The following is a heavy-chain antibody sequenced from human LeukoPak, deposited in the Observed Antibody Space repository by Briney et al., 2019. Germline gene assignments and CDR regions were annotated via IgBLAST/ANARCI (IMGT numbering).Heavy chain of an antibody. CDR1: GGPISGYY. V-gene: IGHV4-4*07. D-gene: IGHD7-27*01. Sequence: SETLSLTCTVSGGPISGYYWSWIRQPAGKGLEWIGRFSTRGIINYHPSLKSRVTTSVDTSKNHFSLKLRSVTAADTAVYYCARDLDGDSFYFDNWGQGTLVTVSS. J-gene: IGHJ4*02. CDR2: FSTRGII. CDR3: ARDLDGDSFYFDN.